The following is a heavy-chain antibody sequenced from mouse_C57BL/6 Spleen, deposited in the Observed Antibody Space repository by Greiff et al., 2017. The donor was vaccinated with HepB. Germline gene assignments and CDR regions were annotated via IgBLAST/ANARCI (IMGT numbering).Heavy chain of an antibody. D-gene: IGHD1-1*01. V-gene: IGHV5-17*01. CDR2: ISSGSSTI. CDR1: GFTFSDYG. J-gene: IGHJ1*03. Sequence: EVQLQESGGGLVKPGGSLKLSCAASGFTFSDYGMHWVRQAPEKGLEWVAYISSGSSTIYYADTVKGRFTISRDNAKNTLFLQMTSLRSEDTAMYYCAKFYYGSSGYFDVWGTGTTVTVSS. CDR3: AKFYYGSSGYFDV.